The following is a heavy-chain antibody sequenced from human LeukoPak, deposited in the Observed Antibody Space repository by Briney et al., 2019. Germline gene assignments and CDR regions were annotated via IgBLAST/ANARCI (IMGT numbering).Heavy chain of an antibody. D-gene: IGHD3-10*01. CDR1: GFTFTSSA. J-gene: IGHJ4*02. Sequence: ASVKVSCKASGFTFTSSAMHWVRQAPGKGLEWMGGFDPEDGETIYAQKFQGRVTMTEDTSTDTAYMELSSLRSEDTAVYYCATFLYGSGSPYFDYWGQGTLVTVSS. V-gene: IGHV1-24*01. CDR3: ATFLYGSGSPYFDY. CDR2: FDPEDGET.